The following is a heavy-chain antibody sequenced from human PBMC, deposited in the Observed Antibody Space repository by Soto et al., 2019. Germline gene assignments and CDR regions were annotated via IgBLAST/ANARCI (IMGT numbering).Heavy chain of an antibody. D-gene: IGHD2-15*01. Sequence: PGGSLRLSCAASGFTFSSHAMNWVRQAPGKGLEWVSGISGSGDSTYYADSVKGRFTISRDNAKNTLYLQMNGLRDEDTAVYYCAKGGADIVVVVAAPARLGYFYYMDGWGKGTTVNVSS. CDR3: AKGGADIVVVVAAPARLGYFYYMDG. CDR2: ISGSGDST. CDR1: GFTFSSHA. J-gene: IGHJ6*03. V-gene: IGHV3-23*01.